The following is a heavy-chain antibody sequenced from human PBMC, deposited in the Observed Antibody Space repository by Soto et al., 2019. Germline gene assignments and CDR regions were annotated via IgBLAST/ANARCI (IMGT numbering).Heavy chain of an antibody. D-gene: IGHD1-7*01. CDR3: ARVTGATGNYYYYGMNV. J-gene: IGHJ6*02. V-gene: IGHV5-10-1*01. CDR2: IDPSDSYT. CDR1: GYSFTSYW. Sequence: GESLKISCKGSGYSFTSYWLRWVRQMPGKGLDWMVRIDPSDSYTNYSPSFQGHVTISADKAICTAYPQWSSLKASDTAMYYCARVTGATGNYYYYGMNVLGQGTTVNVSS.